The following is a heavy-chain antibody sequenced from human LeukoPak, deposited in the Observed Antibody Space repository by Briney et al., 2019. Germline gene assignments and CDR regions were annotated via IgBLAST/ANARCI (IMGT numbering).Heavy chain of an antibody. CDR3: ARDQTPQYDFWSGYFVSDFDY. Sequence: ASVKVSCKASGYTFTGYYMHWVRQAPGQGLEWMGWINPNSGGTNYAQKFQGRDTMTRDTSISTAYMELSRLRSDDTAVYYCARDQTPQYDFWSGYFVSDFDYWGQGTLVTVSS. V-gene: IGHV1-2*02. CDR2: INPNSGGT. J-gene: IGHJ4*02. D-gene: IGHD3-3*01. CDR1: GYTFTGYY.